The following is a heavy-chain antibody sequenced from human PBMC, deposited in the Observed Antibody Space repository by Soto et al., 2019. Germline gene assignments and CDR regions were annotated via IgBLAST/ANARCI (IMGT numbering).Heavy chain of an antibody. J-gene: IGHJ6*02. D-gene: IGHD6-13*01. CDR2: IKSKTDGGTT. CDR1: GFTFSNAW. V-gene: IGHV3-15*01. Sequence: PGWSLRLSCSASGFTFSNAWMSWVRQAPGQGLEWVGRIKSKTDGGTTDYAAPVKGRFTISRDDSKNTLYLQMNSLKTEDTAVYYCNTVTAGYYYFFYWLDGWGQGNKVTV. CDR3: NTVTAGYYYFFYWLDG.